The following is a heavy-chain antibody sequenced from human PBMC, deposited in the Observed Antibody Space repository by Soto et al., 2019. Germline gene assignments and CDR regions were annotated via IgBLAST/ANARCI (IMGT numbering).Heavy chain of an antibody. V-gene: IGHV1-69*02. J-gene: IGHJ4*02. CDR1: GGTFSSYT. CDR3: ASDRGFTMVRGVIISLPSL. D-gene: IGHD3-10*01. CDR2: IIPILGIA. Sequence: QVQLVQSGAEVKKPGSSVKVSCKASGGTFSSYTISWVRQAPGQGLEWMGRIIPILGIANYAQKFQGRVTITADKXXSXAXXELSSLRSEDTAVYYCASDRGFTMVRGVIISLPSLWGQGTLVTVSS.